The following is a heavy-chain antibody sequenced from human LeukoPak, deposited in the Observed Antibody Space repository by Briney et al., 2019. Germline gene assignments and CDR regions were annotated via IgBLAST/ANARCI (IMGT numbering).Heavy chain of an antibody. V-gene: IGHV3-48*02. CDR3: VLGGYFDY. Sequence: GSLRLSCAASEFTFSSNTMNWVRQAPGKGLEWVSYISSGSTTIYYADSVKGRFTISRDNAKNSLYLQMNSLRDDDTAVYYCVLGGYFDYWGQGTLVAVSS. D-gene: IGHD2-15*01. CDR2: ISSGSTTI. J-gene: IGHJ4*02. CDR1: EFTFSSNT.